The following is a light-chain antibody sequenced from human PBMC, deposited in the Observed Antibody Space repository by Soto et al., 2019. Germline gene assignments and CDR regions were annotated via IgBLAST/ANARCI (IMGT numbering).Light chain of an antibody. Sequence: AIRMTQSPSSLSASTGDRVTITCRASLGISSYLAWYQQKPGKAPKLLIYAASTLQSGVPSRFSGSGSGTDFTLTISCLQSEDFATYYCQQSYSYPPVTFGQGTKLEIK. V-gene: IGKV1-8*01. CDR3: QQSYSYPPVT. CDR1: LGISSY. J-gene: IGKJ2*01. CDR2: AAS.